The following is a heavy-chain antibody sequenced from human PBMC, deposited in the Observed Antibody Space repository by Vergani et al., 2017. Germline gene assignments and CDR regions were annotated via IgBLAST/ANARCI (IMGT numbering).Heavy chain of an antibody. CDR3: AGYSSVYYRWYFDL. Sequence: QVQLVQSGAEVKKPGSSVKVSCKASGGTFSSYAISWVRQAPGQGLEWMGGITTIFGTANYAQKFKGRVTITADESTGTAYMELSSLRSKDTAVYSGAGYSSVYYRWYFDLWGRGTLVTVSS. D-gene: IGHD3-22*01. J-gene: IGHJ2*01. CDR2: ITTIFGTA. CDR1: GGTFSSYA. V-gene: IGHV1-69*01.